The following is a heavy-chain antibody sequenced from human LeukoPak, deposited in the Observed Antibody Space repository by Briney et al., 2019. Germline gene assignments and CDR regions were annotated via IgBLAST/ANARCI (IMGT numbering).Heavy chain of an antibody. CDR1: GFTFSDYY. D-gene: IGHD6-13*01. Sequence: PGGSLRLSCAASGFTFSDYYMSWIRQAPGKGLEWVSYISSSSSTIYYADSVKGRFTISRDNSKNSLYLQMNSLRAEDTAVYYCARETPDSSSWTDFDYWGQGTLVTVSS. CDR3: ARETPDSSSWTDFDY. CDR2: ISSSSSTI. J-gene: IGHJ4*02. V-gene: IGHV3-11*04.